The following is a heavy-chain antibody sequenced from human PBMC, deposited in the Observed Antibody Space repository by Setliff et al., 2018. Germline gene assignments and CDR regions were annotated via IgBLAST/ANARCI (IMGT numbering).Heavy chain of an antibody. V-gene: IGHV3-20*04. Sequence: GGSLRLSCAASGFTFSSYSMNWVRQAPGKGLEWVSGINWNGGSTGYADSVKGRFTISRDNSKNSVFLQMSSLRVEDTAVYYCARVHYETSTYSPTLFDHWGQGALVTVSS. CDR2: INWNGGST. J-gene: IGHJ4*02. CDR1: GFTFSSYS. D-gene: IGHD3-22*01. CDR3: ARVHYETSTYSPTLFDH.